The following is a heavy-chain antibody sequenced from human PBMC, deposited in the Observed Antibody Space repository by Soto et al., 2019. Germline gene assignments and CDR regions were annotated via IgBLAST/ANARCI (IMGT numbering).Heavy chain of an antibody. V-gene: IGHV1-2*04. CDR3: ARAPRWNVYNWFDP. CDR2: INPNSGGT. D-gene: IGHD1-1*01. Sequence: QVQLVQSGAEVKKPGASVKVSCKASGYTFTGYYMHWVRQAPGQGLEWMGWINPNSGGTNYAQKLQGWVTMTRDTSISTAYMELSRLRSDDTAVYYCARAPRWNVYNWFDPWGQGTLVTVSS. CDR1: GYTFTGYY. J-gene: IGHJ5*02.